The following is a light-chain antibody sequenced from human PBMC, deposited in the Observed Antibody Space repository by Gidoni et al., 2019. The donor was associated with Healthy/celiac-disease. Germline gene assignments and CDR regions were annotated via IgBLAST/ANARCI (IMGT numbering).Light chain of an antibody. CDR1: QSLLHSNGYNY. CDR2: LGS. J-gene: IGKJ4*01. Sequence: DIVMTQSPLSLPVTPGGPASISCRSSQSLLHSNGYNYLDWYLQKPGQSPQLLIYLGSTRASGVPDRFSGSGSGTDFTLKISRVEAEDVGVYYCMQALQTPTFGGGTKVEIK. CDR3: MQALQTPT. V-gene: IGKV2-28*01.